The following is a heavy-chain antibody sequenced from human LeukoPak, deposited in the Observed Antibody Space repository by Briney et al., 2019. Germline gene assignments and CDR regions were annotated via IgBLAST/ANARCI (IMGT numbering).Heavy chain of an antibody. Sequence: GESLKISCKGCGYSFTSYWIVWVRQMPGKGLEWMGIIYPGDSDTRYSPSFQGQVTISADKSISTAYLQWSSLKASDTAMYYCARPRIAAARAAFDIWGQGTVVTVSS. J-gene: IGHJ3*02. CDR2: IYPGDSDT. CDR1: GYSFTSYW. V-gene: IGHV5-51*01. D-gene: IGHD6-13*01. CDR3: ARPRIAAARAAFDI.